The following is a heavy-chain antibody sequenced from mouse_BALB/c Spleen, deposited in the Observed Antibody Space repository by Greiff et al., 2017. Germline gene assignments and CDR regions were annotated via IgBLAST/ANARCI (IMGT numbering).Heavy chain of an antibody. V-gene: IGHV3-2*02. CDR3: ASSYYYGSPSWFAY. Sequence: VQLTESGPGLVKPSQSLSLTCTVTGYSITSDYAWHWIRQFPGNKLEWMGYISYSGSTSYNPSLKSRISITRDTSKNQFFLQLNSVTTEDTATYYCASSYYYGSPSWFAYGGQGTLVTVSA. CDR2: ISYSGST. J-gene: IGHJ3*01. CDR1: GYSITSDYA. D-gene: IGHD1-1*01.